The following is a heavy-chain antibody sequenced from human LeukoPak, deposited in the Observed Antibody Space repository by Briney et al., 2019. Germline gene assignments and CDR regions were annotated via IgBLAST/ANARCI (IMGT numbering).Heavy chain of an antibody. V-gene: IGHV1-58*01. CDR1: GFTFTSSA. D-gene: IGHD2-2*01. CDR2: IVVGSGNT. CDR3: AASIVVVPAAPSDAFDI. J-gene: IGHJ3*02. Sequence: SVKVSCKASGFTFTSSAVQWVRQARGQRLEWIGWIVVGSGNTNYAQKFQERVTITRDMSTSTAYMKLSSLRSEDTAVYYCAASIVVVPAAPSDAFDIWGQGTMVTVSS.